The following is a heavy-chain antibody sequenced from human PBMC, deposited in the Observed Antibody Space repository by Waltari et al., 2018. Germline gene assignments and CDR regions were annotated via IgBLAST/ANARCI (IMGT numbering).Heavy chain of an antibody. J-gene: IGHJ6*02. D-gene: IGHD3-16*01. CDR1: GFTFSVYA. CDR3: ARDGGSGPYYYYGMDV. V-gene: IGHV3-30-3*01. Sequence: QVQLVEAGGGVVQPGRSLRLSCAASGFTFSVYAMPWARQAPGKGLEWVAVISYDGSNKYYADSVKGRFTISRDNSKNTLYLQMNSLRAEDTAVYYCARDGGSGPYYYYGMDVWGQGTTVTVSS. CDR2: ISYDGSNK.